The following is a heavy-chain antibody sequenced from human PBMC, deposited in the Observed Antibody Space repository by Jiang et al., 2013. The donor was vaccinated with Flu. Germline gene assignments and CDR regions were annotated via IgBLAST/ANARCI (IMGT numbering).Heavy chain of an antibody. CDR3: ARRSAYYYGSGSYSTFDY. Sequence: SQTLSLTCAISGDSVSSNSAAWNWIRQSPSRGLEWLGRTYYRSKWYNDYAVSVKSRITINPDTSKNQFSLQLNSVTPEDTAVYYCARRSAYYYGSGSYSTFDYWGQGTLVTVSS. J-gene: IGHJ4*02. V-gene: IGHV6-1*01. CDR2: TYYRSKWYN. D-gene: IGHD3-10*01. CDR1: GDSVSSNSAA.